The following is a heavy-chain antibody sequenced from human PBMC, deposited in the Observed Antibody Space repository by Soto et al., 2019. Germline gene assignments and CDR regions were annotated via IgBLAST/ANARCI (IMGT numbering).Heavy chain of an antibody. J-gene: IGHJ6*02. CDR2: ISSDGNNK. V-gene: IGHV3-30-3*01. Sequence: GGSLRLSCAASGFILSTYAMHWVRQAPGKGLEWVAVISSDGNNKYYADSVKGRFTISRDNSKNTLYLQMNSLRAGNTAVYYYARRGYGMDVWGQGTTVTVSS. CDR3: ARRGYGMDV. CDR1: GFILSTYA.